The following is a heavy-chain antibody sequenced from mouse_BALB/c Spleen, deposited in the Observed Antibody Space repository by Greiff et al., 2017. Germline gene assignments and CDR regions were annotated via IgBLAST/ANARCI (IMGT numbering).Heavy chain of an antibody. CDR3: TRGGYYGSSWYFDV. Sequence: VQLQQSGAELVKPGASVKLSCKASGYTFTSYYMYWVKQRPGQGLEWIGEINPSNGGTNFNEKFKSKATLTVDKSSSTAYMQLSSLTSEDSAVYYCTRGGYYGSSWYFDVWGAGTTVTVSS. CDR1: GYTFTSYY. CDR2: INPSNGGT. J-gene: IGHJ1*01. V-gene: IGHV1S81*02. D-gene: IGHD1-1*01.